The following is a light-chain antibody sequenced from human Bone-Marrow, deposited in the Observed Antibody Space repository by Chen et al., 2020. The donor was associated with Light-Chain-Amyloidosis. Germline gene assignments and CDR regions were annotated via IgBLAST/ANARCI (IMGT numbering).Light chain of an antibody. CDR1: SGSIATNY. CDR3: QSYQGSSQGV. Sequence: NFMLTQPHSVSESPGKTVIISCTRSSGSIATNYVQWYQQRPGSSPTTVLYEADQRPSGVPDRFSGSIDRSSNSASLTISGLQTEDEADYYCQSYQGSSQGVFGGGTKLTVL. V-gene: IGLV6-57*01. CDR2: EAD. J-gene: IGLJ3*02.